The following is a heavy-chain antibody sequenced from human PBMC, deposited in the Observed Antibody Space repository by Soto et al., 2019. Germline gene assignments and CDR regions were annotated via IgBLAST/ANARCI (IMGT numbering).Heavy chain of an antibody. CDR3: AREGVPAAAIPPGWYYP. Sequence: PSETLSLTCTVSGGSVSSGSYYWSWIRQPPGKGLEWIGYIYYSGRPNYNPSLKSRVSISVDTSNNQLSLKLSSGTAADTAVYCFAREGVPAAAIPPGWYYPWGQVSLATV. D-gene: IGHD2-2*01. V-gene: IGHV4-61*01. J-gene: IGHJ5*02. CDR2: IYYSGRP. CDR1: GGSVSSGSYY.